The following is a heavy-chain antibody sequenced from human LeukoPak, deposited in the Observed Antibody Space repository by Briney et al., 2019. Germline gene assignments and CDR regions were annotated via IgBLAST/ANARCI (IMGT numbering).Heavy chain of an antibody. Sequence: SVKVSCKASGYTFTSYDINWVRQAPGQGLEWMGGIIPIFGTANYAQKFQGRVTITADESTSTAYMELSSLRSEDTAVYYCARDQSGYGHAFDIWGQGTMVTVSS. CDR2: IIPIFGTA. CDR3: ARDQSGYGHAFDI. J-gene: IGHJ3*02. D-gene: IGHD3-22*01. CDR1: GYTFTSYD. V-gene: IGHV1-69*13.